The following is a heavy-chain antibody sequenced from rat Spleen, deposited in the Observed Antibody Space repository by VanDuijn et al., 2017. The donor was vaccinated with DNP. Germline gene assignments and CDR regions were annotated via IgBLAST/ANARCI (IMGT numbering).Heavy chain of an antibody. J-gene: IGHJ2*01. V-gene: IGHV3-3*01. CDR2: VTNAGST. D-gene: IGHD5-1*01. Sequence: EVQLQESGPGLVKPSQSLSLTCSVTGYSITSDYRWNWIRKFPGNKLEWMGYVTNAGSTHYNPSLKSRISITTDTSKNQFFLQVNSVDTEDTATYYCAIQLGVFDYWDRGVMVTVSS. CDR1: GYSITSDYR. CDR3: AIQLGVFDY.